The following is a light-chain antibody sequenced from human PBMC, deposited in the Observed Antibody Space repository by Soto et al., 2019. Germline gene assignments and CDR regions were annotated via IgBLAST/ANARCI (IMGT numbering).Light chain of an antibody. J-gene: IGKJ1*01. Sequence: AIRMTQSPSSLSASTGDRVTITCRASQGISSYLAWYQQKPGKAPKLLIYAASTLQSGVPSRFSGSVSGTDFTLTISCLQSEDFATYYCQQYYSYPQTFGQGTKV. CDR3: QQYYSYPQT. V-gene: IGKV1-8*01. CDR2: AAS. CDR1: QGISSY.